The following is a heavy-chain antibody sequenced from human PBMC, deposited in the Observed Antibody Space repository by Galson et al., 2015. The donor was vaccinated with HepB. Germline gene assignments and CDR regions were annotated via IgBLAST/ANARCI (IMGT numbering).Heavy chain of an antibody. CDR1: GGSISSSYW. V-gene: IGHV4-4*02. D-gene: IGHD3-9*01. J-gene: IGHJ6*02. CDR2: ISHIGST. CDR3: ARNHDILTGYYYGMDV. Sequence: ETLSLTCDVSGGSISSSYWWSWVRQPPGKGLEWIGEISHIGSTSYNPSLKSRLTISVDKSKNQFSLKLNSVTAADTAVYYCARNHDILTGYYYGMDVWGQGTTVTVSS.